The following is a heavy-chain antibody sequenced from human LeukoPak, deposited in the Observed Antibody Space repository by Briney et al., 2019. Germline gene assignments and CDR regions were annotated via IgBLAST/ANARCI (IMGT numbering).Heavy chain of an antibody. V-gene: IGHV1-2*02. CDR1: GYTFTGYY. Sequence: ASVKVSCKASGYTFTGYYMHWVRQAPGQGLEWVGWINPNSGGTNYAQKFQGRVTMTRDTSISTAYMELSRLRSDDTAVYYCARPFDVGTKRNTMTTDYWGQGTLVTVSS. CDR2: INPNSGGT. D-gene: IGHD1-14*01. J-gene: IGHJ4*02. CDR3: ARPFDVGTKRNTMTTDY.